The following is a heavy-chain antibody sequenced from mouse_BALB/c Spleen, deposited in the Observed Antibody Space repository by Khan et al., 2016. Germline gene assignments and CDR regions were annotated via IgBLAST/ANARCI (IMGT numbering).Heavy chain of an antibody. V-gene: IGHV4-1*02. D-gene: IGHD1-1*01. Sequence: EAKLFESGGGLVQPGGSLILSCAAAGFDFSRYWMSLVRQASGKGLEWIGEINPDSSTINYTPSLKDKFIISRDNAKNTLYLQMSKVRSEDTALSYCARAGYYGYLVNWGQGTLVTVSA. CDR2: INPDSSTI. CDR3: ARAGYYGYLVN. J-gene: IGHJ3*01. CDR1: GFDFSRYW.